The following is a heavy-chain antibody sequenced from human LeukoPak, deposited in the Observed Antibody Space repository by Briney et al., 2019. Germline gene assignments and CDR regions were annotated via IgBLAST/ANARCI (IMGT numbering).Heavy chain of an antibody. CDR1: VGPFSGYY. Sequence: SETLSLTCAVHVGPFSGYYWNWVRQPPGKGLEWIGEIDHSGSTNYNPSLKSRVTISVDTSNSQFSLRLTSVTAADTAVYFCARDSSAYYFDYWGQGALVTVSS. J-gene: IGHJ4*02. CDR3: ARDSSAYYFDY. D-gene: IGHD3-22*01. V-gene: IGHV4-34*01. CDR2: IDHSGST.